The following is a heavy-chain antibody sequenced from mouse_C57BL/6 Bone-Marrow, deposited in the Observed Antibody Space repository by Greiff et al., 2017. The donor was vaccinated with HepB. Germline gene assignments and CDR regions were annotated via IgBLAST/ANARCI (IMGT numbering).Heavy chain of an antibody. CDR1: GYTFTDHT. Sequence: VQLQQSDAELVKPGASVKISCKVSGYTFTDHTIHWMKQRPEQGLEWIGYIYPRDGSTKYNEKFKGKATLTADKSSSTAYMQLNSLTSEDSAVYFCARSLLITTVVAHYFDYWGQGTTLTVSS. D-gene: IGHD1-1*01. CDR2: IYPRDGST. J-gene: IGHJ2*01. V-gene: IGHV1-78*01. CDR3: ARSLLITTVVAHYFDY.